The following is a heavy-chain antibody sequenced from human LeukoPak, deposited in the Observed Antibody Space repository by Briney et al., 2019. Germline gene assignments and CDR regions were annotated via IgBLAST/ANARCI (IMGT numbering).Heavy chain of an antibody. J-gene: IGHJ3*02. Sequence: SRVTISVDTSKNQFSLKLSSVTAEDTAVYYCARDLYSSSWYQRDAFDIWGQGTMVTVSS. V-gene: IGHV4-34*01. CDR3: ARDLYSSSWYQRDAFDI. D-gene: IGHD6-13*01.